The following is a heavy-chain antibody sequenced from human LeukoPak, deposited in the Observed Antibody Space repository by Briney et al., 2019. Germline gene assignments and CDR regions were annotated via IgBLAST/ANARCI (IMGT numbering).Heavy chain of an antibody. CDR1: GYTFTDHY. J-gene: IGHJ4*02. D-gene: IGHD1-26*01. CDR2: VDPEDGET. CDR3: ATRGATTGGDY. V-gene: IGHV1-69-2*01. Sequence: ATVKISCKXSGYTFTDHYMHWVQQAPRKGLEWMGLVDPEDGETVYSEKFQGRVTITADTSTDTAYMELSSLRSEDTAVYYCATRGATTGGDYWGQGTLVTVSS.